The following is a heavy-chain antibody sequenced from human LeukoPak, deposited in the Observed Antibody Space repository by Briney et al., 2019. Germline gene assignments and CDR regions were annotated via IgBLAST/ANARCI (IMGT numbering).Heavy chain of an antibody. CDR3: ARDYCSSTSCYLGYYYYGMDV. D-gene: IGHD2-2*01. CDR1: GFTFSKCD. V-gene: IGHV3-21*01. J-gene: IGHJ6*02. Sequence: GGSLRLSCAASGFTFSKCDISWVRQAPGKGLEWVSSISSSSNYIYYADSVKGRFTISRDNAKNSLYLQMNSLRAEDTAVYYCARDYCSSTSCYLGYYYYGMDVWGQGTTVTVSS. CDR2: ISSSSNYI.